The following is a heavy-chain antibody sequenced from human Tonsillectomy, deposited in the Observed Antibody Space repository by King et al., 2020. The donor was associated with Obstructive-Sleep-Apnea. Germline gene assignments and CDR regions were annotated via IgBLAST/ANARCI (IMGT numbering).Heavy chain of an antibody. D-gene: IGHD3-22*01. CDR1: GFTFSSYG. J-gene: IGHJ4*02. V-gene: IGHV3-48*04. Sequence: VQLVESGGGLVQPGGSLRLSCAASGFTFSSYGMNWVRQAPGKGLEWVSYISSSISTIYYADSVKGRFTISRDNAKNLLYLQMNSLRAEDTAVYYWARTLPLRDDSSGYYGVGLDYWGQGSLVTVSS. CDR2: ISSSISTI. CDR3: ARTLPLRDDSSGYYGVGLDY.